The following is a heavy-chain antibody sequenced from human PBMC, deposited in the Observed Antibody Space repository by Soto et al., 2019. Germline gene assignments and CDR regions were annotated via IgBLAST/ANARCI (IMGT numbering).Heavy chain of an antibody. CDR1: GDSVSSNSAA. J-gene: IGHJ3*02. D-gene: IGHD6-19*01. Sequence: SQTFSLTCAISGDSVSSNSAACNWIRQSPSRGLEWLGRTYYRSKWYNDYAVSVKSRITINPDTSKNQFSLQLNSVTPEDTAVYYCARELAVAGYAFDIWGQGTMVNVSS. V-gene: IGHV6-1*01. CDR2: TYYRSKWYN. CDR3: ARELAVAGYAFDI.